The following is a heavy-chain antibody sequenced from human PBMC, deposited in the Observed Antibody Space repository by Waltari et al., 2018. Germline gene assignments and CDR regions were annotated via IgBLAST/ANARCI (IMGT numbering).Heavy chain of an antibody. V-gene: IGHV1-69*13. D-gene: IGHD1-26*01. Sequence: QVQLVQSGAEVKKPGASVKVSCKASGYTFTSYGISWVRQAPGQGLEWMGGIIPIFGTANYAQKFQGRVTITADESTSTAYMELSSLRSEDTAVYYCARESSGSPNLYFDYWGQGTLVTVSS. CDR2: IIPIFGTA. CDR3: ARESSGSPNLYFDY. J-gene: IGHJ4*02. CDR1: GYTFTSYG.